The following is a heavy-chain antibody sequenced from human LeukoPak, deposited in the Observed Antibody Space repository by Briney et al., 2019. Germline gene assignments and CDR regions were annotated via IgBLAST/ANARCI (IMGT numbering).Heavy chain of an antibody. V-gene: IGHV4-30-4*02. CDR3: AGGRFRGAHGY. CDR2: IYYSGST. D-gene: IGHD3-10*01. CDR1: GGSISSGDYY. J-gene: IGHJ4*02. Sequence: ASETLSLTCTVSGGSISSGDYYWSWIRQPPGKGLEWIGYIYYSGSTYYNPSLKSRVTISVDTSKNQFSLKLSSVTAADTAVYYCAGGRFRGAHGYWGQGTLVTVSS.